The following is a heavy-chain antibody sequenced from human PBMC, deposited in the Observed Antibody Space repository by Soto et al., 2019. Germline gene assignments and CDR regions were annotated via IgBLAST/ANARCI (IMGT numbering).Heavy chain of an antibody. CDR2: IDGDGSRT. V-gene: IGHV3-74*01. CDR3: ARELASYNDY. CDR1: GFTFSGYW. D-gene: IGHD1-1*01. Sequence: EVQLVESGGGLVQPGGSLRLSCAASGFTFSGYWMHWVRQAPGKGLVWVSRIDGDGSRTNYADSVKGRFTISRDNAKNTLYLQMNSLRAEDTAVYFCARELASYNDYWGQGTLATVSS. J-gene: IGHJ4*02.